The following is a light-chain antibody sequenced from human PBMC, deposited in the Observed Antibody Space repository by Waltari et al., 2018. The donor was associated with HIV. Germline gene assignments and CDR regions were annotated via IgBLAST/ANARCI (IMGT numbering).Light chain of an antibody. CDR3: CSYAGKGVVL. J-gene: IGLJ2*01. CDR2: DVN. V-gene: IGLV2-23*02. CDR1: NADIRSSSH. Sequence: QSAPTQPASVSGSPGPSVTISCIGTNADIRSSSHFSWFHQFSSEAPRLLIYDVNKRPSSVSHRFSGSKSNTTASLTISGLQIEDEGDYYCCSYAGKGVVLFGGGTKLTV.